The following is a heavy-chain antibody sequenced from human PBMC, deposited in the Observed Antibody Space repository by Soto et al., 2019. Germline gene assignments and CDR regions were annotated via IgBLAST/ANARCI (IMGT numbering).Heavy chain of an antibody. V-gene: IGHV4-34*01. CDR2: INHSGST. CDR3: ARDYYDILTGYYGTFDY. D-gene: IGHD3-9*01. CDR1: GGSFSGYY. J-gene: IGHJ4*02. Sequence: SETLSLTCAVYGGSFSGYYWSWIRQPPGKGLEWIGEINHSGSTNYNPSLKSRVTISVDTSKNQFSLKLSSVTAADTAVYYCARDYYDILTGYYGTFDYWGQGTLVTVYS.